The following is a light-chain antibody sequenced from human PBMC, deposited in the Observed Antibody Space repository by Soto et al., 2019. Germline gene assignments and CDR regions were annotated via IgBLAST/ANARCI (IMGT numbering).Light chain of an antibody. V-gene: IGKV3-15*01. CDR1: QSVDIN. CDR2: GAF. J-gene: IGKJ1*01. Sequence: EIVLTQSPATLSVSPGERVTLSCRASQSVDINLAWYQQKPGQAPRLLIYGAFIRATGIPARFSGSGSGTQFTLTISSLQPDDFATYYCQQYSTYPWTFGQGTKVDIK. CDR3: QQYSTYPWT.